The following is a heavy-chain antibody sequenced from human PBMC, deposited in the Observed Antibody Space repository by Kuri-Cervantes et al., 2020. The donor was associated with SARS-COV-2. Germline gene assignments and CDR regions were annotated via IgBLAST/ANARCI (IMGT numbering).Heavy chain of an antibody. V-gene: IGHV1-8*02. CDR3: ATATDEAFWSMPRFDY. CDR2: MNPNSGNT. D-gene: IGHD3-3*02. Sequence: ASVKVSYKASGYTFTSYDINWVRQATGQGLEWMGWMNPNSGNTGYAQKFQGRVTMTRNTSISTAYMELSSLRSEDTAVYYCATATDEAFWSMPRFDYWGQGTLVTVSS. J-gene: IGHJ4*02. CDR1: GYTFTSYD.